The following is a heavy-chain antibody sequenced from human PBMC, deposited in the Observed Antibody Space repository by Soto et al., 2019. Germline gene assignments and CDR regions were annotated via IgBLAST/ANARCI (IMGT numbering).Heavy chain of an antibody. Sequence: PSQTLSLTCAISGDSVSSNSAAWNWIRQSPSRGLEWLGRTYYRSKWYNDYAVSVKSRITINPDTSKNQFSLQLNSVTPEDTAVYYCARERDIVVVPAAMPVLDYWGQGTLVTVSS. CDR2: TYYRSKWYN. J-gene: IGHJ4*02. CDR1: GDSVSSNSAA. V-gene: IGHV6-1*01. CDR3: ARERDIVVVPAAMPVLDY. D-gene: IGHD2-2*01.